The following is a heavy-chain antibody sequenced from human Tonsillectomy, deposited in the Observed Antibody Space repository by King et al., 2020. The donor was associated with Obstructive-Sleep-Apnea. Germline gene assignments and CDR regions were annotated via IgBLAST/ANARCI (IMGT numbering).Heavy chain of an antibody. Sequence: VQLVQSGAEVKKPGASVKVSCKASGYTFTSYDVNWVRQATGQGLEWMGWMNPNRGNKGYEQKFQGRVTMTRNTSISTAYMELSSLRSEDTAVYYCARVGRYGDYFDYWGQGTLVTVSS. CDR1: GYTFTSYD. J-gene: IGHJ4*02. CDR2: MNPNRGNK. CDR3: ARVGRYGDYFDY. V-gene: IGHV1-8*01. D-gene: IGHD4-17*01.